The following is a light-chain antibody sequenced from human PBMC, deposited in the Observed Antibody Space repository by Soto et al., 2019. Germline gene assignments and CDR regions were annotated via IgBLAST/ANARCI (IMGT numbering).Light chain of an antibody. CDR3: QQYGTSPRT. CDR2: GAS. CDR1: QSISSNY. V-gene: IGKV3-20*01. J-gene: IGKJ1*01. Sequence: VMTEAPGTLSLSPGERATLSCRASQSISSNYLAWYQQKPVQSPRLLIYGASSRATGIPDRFSGRGSGTDFTLTISRLEPEDFAVYFCQQYGTSPRTFGQGTKV.